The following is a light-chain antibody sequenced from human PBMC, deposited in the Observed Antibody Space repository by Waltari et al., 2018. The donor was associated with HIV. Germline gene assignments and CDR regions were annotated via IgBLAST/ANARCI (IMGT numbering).Light chain of an antibody. CDR1: SSDVGAYNY. Sequence: QSALTQPRPVSGSPGQSVTISCTGTSSDVGAYNYVSWYQQHPGKAPKLMIFDVNKRPSGVPDRFSGSESGNTATLNISGLQAEDESDYYCCAYGGIWGVFGTGTKVTVL. CDR3: CAYGGIWGV. V-gene: IGLV2-11*01. J-gene: IGLJ1*01. CDR2: DVN.